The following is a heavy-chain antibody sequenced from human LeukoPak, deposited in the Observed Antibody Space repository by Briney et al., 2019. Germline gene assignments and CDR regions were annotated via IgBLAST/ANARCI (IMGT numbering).Heavy chain of an antibody. CDR3: ARGGGNFDY. CDR2: ISSTSTHI. J-gene: IGHJ4*02. CDR1: EFTFSSYT. V-gene: IGHV3-21*01. D-gene: IGHD2-15*01. Sequence: TGGSLRLSCAASEFTFSSYTINWVRQAPRKGLEWVSSISSTSTHISYADSVKGRFTISRDNAKNSLYLQMNSLRAEDTAVYYCARGGGNFDYWGQGTLVNVSS.